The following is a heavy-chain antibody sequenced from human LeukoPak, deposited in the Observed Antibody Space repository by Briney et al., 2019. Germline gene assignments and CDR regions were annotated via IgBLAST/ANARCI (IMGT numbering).Heavy chain of an antibody. Sequence: PSETLSLTCSVSGGSMSDSITWGWVRQPPGKGLEWLANIHDDGRTAPNPSLRSRLTISQDRSKNQFSLKVSSVTAADTAFYYCAKVLTTAGLDLWGQGILVTVSS. CDR2: IHDDGRT. CDR1: GGSMSDSIT. D-gene: IGHD3/OR15-3a*01. J-gene: IGHJ5*02. V-gene: IGHV4/OR15-8*01. CDR3: AKVLTTAGLDL.